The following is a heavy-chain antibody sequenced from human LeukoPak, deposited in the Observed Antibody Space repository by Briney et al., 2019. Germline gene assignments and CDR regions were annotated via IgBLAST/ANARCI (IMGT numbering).Heavy chain of an antibody. CDR1: GFSSTY. CDR3: ARDLWEATGY. Sequence: GGSLRLSCVASGFSSTYTSWVRQAPGKGLEWVSAIYSGDSTDYADSVRGRFTISRDISKNNVYLQMNSLRPEDTAVYYSARDLWEATGYWGQGTLVTV. D-gene: IGHD3-3*01. J-gene: IGHJ4*02. CDR2: IYSGDST. V-gene: IGHV3-66*02.